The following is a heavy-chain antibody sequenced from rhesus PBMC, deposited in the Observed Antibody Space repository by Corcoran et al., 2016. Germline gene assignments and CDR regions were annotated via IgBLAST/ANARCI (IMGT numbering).Heavy chain of an antibody. D-gene: IGHD3-28*01. J-gene: IGHJ4*01. CDR2: INSGGGST. Sequence: EVQLVETGGGLVQPGGSLRLSCAASGFTFSRYAMKWVRQAPGKGLEWISTINSGGGSTYNADYVKGRYTISRDNSKNTLSLQMNSLRAEDTAVYYCAPKDFYGSGYGGYWGQGVLVTVSS. V-gene: IGHV3S42*01. CDR3: APKDFYGSGYGGY. CDR1: GFTFSRYA.